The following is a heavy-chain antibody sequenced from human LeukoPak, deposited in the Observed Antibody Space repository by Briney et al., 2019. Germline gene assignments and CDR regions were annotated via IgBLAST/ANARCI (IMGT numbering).Heavy chain of an antibody. D-gene: IGHD3-9*01. Sequence: SETLSLTCTVSGGSVSGYYWSWIRQPPGKGLQWIGYIHYSGSTNYNPSLKSRVTISVDTSKNQFSLKLRSVTAADTAVYYCARVTGYMIEDYFDYWGQGILVTVSS. J-gene: IGHJ4*02. V-gene: IGHV4-59*02. CDR3: ARVTGYMIEDYFDY. CDR2: IHYSGST. CDR1: GGSVSGYY.